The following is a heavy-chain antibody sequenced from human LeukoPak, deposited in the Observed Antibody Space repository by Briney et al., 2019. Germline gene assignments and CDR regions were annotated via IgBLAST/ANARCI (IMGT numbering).Heavy chain of an antibody. CDR1: GFIFSNYA. V-gene: IGHV3-23*01. CDR2: INEVDPNT. CDR3: AKQFPDAN. Sequence: GGSLRLSCAASGFIFSNYAMNWVRQAPGKGPEWVASINEVDPNTHYADSVKGRFTVSRDNSKNMLFLQMNNLRVEDTAVYYCAKQFPDANWGKGTLVTVSS. J-gene: IGHJ4*02. D-gene: IGHD1-14*01.